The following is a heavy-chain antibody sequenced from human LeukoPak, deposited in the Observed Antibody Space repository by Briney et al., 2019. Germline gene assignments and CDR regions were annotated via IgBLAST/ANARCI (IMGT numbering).Heavy chain of an antibody. CDR2: ISYDGSNK. V-gene: IGHV3-30*18. CDR3: AKLVGYGGNSGFDY. Sequence: GGSLRLSCAASGFTFSSYGMHWVRQAPGKGLEWVAVISYDGSNKYYADSVKGRFTISRDNSKNTLYLQMNSLRAEDTAVYYCAKLVGYGGNSGFDYWGQGTLVTVSS. D-gene: IGHD4-23*01. J-gene: IGHJ4*02. CDR1: GFTFSSYG.